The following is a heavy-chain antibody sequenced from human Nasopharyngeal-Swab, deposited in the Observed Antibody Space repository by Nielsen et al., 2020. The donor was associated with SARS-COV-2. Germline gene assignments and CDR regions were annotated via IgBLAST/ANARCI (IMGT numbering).Heavy chain of an antibody. Sequence: GGSLRLSCAASGFTFSSYAMSWVRQAPGKGLEWVSAISGGGGTTYYADSVKGRFTISRDNSKNTLYLQMNSLSAEDTAIYYCAKVAGDYYYGSGYFDYWGQGTLVTVSS. V-gene: IGHV3-23*01. CDR1: GFTFSSYA. CDR2: ISGGGGTT. D-gene: IGHD3-10*01. CDR3: AKVAGDYYYGSGYFDY. J-gene: IGHJ4*02.